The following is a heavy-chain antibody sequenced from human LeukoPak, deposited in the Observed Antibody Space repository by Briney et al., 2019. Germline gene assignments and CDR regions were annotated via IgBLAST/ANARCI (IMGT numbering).Heavy chain of an antibody. V-gene: IGHV3-30*18. CDR3: AKDGLYSSSWLGWFDP. CDR1: GFTFSSYG. J-gene: IGHJ5*02. CDR2: ISYDGSNK. Sequence: QAGGSLRLSCAASGFTFSSYGMHWVRQAPGKGLEWVAVISYDGSNKYYADSVKGRFTISRDNSKNTLYLQMNSLRAEDTAVYYCAKDGLYSSSWLGWFDPWGQGTLVTVSS. D-gene: IGHD6-13*01.